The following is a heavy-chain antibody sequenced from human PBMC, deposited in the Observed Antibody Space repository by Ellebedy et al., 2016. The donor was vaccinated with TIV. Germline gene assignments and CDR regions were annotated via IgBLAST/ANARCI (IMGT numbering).Heavy chain of an antibody. V-gene: IGHV3-33*01. CDR1: GFTFSSYV. D-gene: IGHD3-10*01. CDR3: ARHDYGSGSYYSPEFDY. Sequence: GESLKISXAASGFTFSSYVMHWVRQAPGKGLEWVAVLWSDGSNKAYADSVKGRFTTSRDTSKNTLYLQMNSLRAEDTAVYYCARHDYGSGSYYSPEFDYWGQGTLVTVSS. CDR2: LWSDGSNK. J-gene: IGHJ4*02.